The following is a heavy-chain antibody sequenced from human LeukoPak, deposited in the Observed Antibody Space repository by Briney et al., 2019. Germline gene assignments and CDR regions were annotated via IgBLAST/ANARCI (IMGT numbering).Heavy chain of an antibody. CDR1: GGSISSSNW. V-gene: IGHV4-4*02. D-gene: IGHD2-15*01. Sequence: SGTLSLTCAVSGGSISSSNWWSWVRQPPGKGLEWIGEIYHSGSTNYNPSLKSRVTISVDTSKNQFSLKLSSVTAADTAVYYCARGDIVVVKSIDYWGQGTLVTVSS. CDR2: IYHSGST. J-gene: IGHJ4*02. CDR3: ARGDIVVVKSIDY.